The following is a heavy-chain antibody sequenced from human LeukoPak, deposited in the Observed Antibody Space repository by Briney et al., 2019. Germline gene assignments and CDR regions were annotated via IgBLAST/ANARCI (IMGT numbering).Heavy chain of an antibody. J-gene: IGHJ5*02. CDR2: IYSSGST. D-gene: IGHD2-2*01. CDR3: ARDVGYCSSTSCGNNWFDP. Sequence: SETLSLTCTVSGGSITGYYWSWVRQPAGKGLEWIGRIYSSGSTNYNPSLKSRVTMSVDTSKNQFSLELGSVTAADTAVYYCARDVGYCSSTSCGNNWFDPWGQGTLVTVSS. CDR1: GGSITGYY. V-gene: IGHV4-4*07.